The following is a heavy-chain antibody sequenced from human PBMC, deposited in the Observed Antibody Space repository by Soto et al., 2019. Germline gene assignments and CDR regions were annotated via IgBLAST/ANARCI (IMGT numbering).Heavy chain of an antibody. D-gene: IGHD3-10*01. CDR1: GFTFISYS. CDR3: VEGGSAY. V-gene: IGHV3-21*01. J-gene: IGHJ4*02. Sequence: GGSLRLSGAASGFTFISYSIDWVRQAPGKGLEWVSSISSSSIYIYYADSVKGRFTISRDNAKNSLYLQMNSLRAEDTAVYYCVEGGSAYWGQGMLVTVSS. CDR2: ISSSSIYI.